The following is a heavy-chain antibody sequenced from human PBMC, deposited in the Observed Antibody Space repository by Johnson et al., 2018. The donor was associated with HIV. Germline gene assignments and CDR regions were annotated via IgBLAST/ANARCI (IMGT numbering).Heavy chain of an antibody. CDR2: ISYDGSNN. D-gene: IGHD5-24*01. CDR3: ARYGYRPEAAFDI. CDR1: GFTSTNCA. J-gene: IGHJ3*02. Sequence: QVQLVESGGGVVQPGRSLRLSCAASGFTSTNCARHWVRQAPGISYDGSNNYYADCVKGRFTISRDNAKNSLYLQVNSLRAEDTAVYYCARYGYRPEAAFDIWGQGTMVTVFS. V-gene: IGHV3-30*07.